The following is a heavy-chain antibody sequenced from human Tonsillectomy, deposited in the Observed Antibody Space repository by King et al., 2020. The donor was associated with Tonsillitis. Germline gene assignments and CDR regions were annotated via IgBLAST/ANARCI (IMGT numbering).Heavy chain of an antibody. J-gene: IGHJ4*02. CDR3: ARKGQKYYYGSGSRYYFDY. V-gene: IGHV4-34*01. CDR2: INHSGST. CDR1: GGSFSGYY. D-gene: IGHD3-10*01. Sequence: VQLQQWGAGLLKPSETLSLTGAVYGGSFSGYYWSWIRQPPGKGLEWIGEINHSGSTNYNPSLKSRVTISVDTSKNQFSLKLSSVTAADTAVYYCARKGQKYYYGSGSRYYFDYWGQGTLVTVSS.